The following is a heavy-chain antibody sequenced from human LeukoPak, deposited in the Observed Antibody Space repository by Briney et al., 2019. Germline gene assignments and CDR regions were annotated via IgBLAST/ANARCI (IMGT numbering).Heavy chain of an antibody. J-gene: IGHJ4*02. D-gene: IGHD6-13*01. CDR1: GFTFSGYS. V-gene: IGHV3-21*01. CDR3: ARTPPRIAAAGTADY. CDR2: ISSSSSYI. Sequence: GGSLRLSCAASGFTFSGYSMNWVRQAPGKGLEWVSSISSSSSYIYYADSVKGRFTISRDNAKNSLYLQMNSLRAEDTAVYYCARTPPRIAAAGTADYWGQGTLVTVSS.